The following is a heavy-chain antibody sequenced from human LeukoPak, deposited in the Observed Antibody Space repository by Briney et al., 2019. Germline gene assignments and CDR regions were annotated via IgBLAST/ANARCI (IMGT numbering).Heavy chain of an antibody. CDR2: VRNDGSNE. CDR1: GFVLSDHG. J-gene: IGHJ4*02. D-gene: IGHD5-12*01. Sequence: PGGSLRLSCAASGFVLSDHGMHWVRQAPGKGLEWVAFVRNDGSNEYYVGSVKGRFTISRDKSKNTLYLQMNSLRAEDTAVYSCAKESDSGYHSEGPKNWGLGTLVTVSS. CDR3: AKESDSGYHSEGPKN. V-gene: IGHV3-30*02.